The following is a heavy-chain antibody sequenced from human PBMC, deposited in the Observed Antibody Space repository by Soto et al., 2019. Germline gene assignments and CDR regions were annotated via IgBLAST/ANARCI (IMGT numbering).Heavy chain of an antibody. Sequence: ASVKVSCKASGYTFTSYGISWVRQAPGQGLEWMGWISAYNGNTNYAQKLQGRVTMTTDTSTSTAYMELRSLRSDDTAVYYCARGRKSSSWYNWFDPWGQGTLVTVSS. CDR2: ISAYNGNT. D-gene: IGHD6-13*01. CDR3: ARGRKSSSWYNWFDP. V-gene: IGHV1-18*01. CDR1: GYTFTSYG. J-gene: IGHJ5*02.